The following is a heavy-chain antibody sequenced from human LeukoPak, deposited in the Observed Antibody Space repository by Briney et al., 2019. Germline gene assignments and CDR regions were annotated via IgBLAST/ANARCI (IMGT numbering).Heavy chain of an antibody. V-gene: IGHV4-39*07. Sequence: PSETLSLTCTVSGGSISSSSYYWGWIRQPPGTGLEWIGSIYYSGSTNYNPSLKSRVTISVDKSKNQFSLKLSSVTAADTAVYYCARVEAAGPLRTFDPWGQGTLVTVSS. CDR3: ARVEAAGPLRTFDP. CDR1: GGSISSSSYY. D-gene: IGHD6-13*01. J-gene: IGHJ5*02. CDR2: IYYSGST.